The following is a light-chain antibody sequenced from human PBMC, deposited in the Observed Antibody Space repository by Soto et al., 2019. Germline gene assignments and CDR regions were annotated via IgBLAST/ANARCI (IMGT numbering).Light chain of an antibody. Sequence: EIVMTQSPATLSVSPWERATLSCTASQSVSSSYLAWYQQKPGQAPRLIIHGASSRATGIPDRVSGSGSGTDFTLTISRLEPEDFAVYYCQQYGSSRWTFGQGTKVDIK. V-gene: IGKV3-20*01. CDR3: QQYGSSRWT. J-gene: IGKJ1*01. CDR2: GAS. CDR1: QSVSSSY.